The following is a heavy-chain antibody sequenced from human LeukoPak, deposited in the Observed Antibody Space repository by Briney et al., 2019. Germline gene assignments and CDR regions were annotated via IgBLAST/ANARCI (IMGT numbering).Heavy chain of an antibody. D-gene: IGHD3-10*01. CDR2: INAGNGNT. J-gene: IGHJ5*02. CDR3: ARGGVLLRTARLDP. Sequence: ASVKVSCKASGYTFTSYAMHWVRQAPGQSLEWMGWINAGNGNTKYSQKFQGRVTITRDTSASTAYMELSSLRSEDTAVYYCARGGVLLRTARLDPWGQGTLVTVSS. CDR1: GYTFTSYA. V-gene: IGHV1-3*01.